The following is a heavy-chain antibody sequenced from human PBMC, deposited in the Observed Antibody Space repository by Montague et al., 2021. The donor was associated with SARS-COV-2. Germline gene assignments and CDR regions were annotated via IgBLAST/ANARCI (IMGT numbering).Heavy chain of an antibody. V-gene: IGHV4-59*08. Sequence: SETLSLTCTVSGVSVTDYYWSWIRQPPGKGLEWVGDVFYNKGTNFNPSLKSRVAISVDTSKKQFSLRLTSVTAADTAFYHCVRHPHYDGLNGPPDFWDQGTLVTVSS. CDR2: VFYNKGT. CDR3: VRHPHYDGLNGPPDF. J-gene: IGHJ4*02. D-gene: IGHD3-9*01. CDR1: GVSVTDYY.